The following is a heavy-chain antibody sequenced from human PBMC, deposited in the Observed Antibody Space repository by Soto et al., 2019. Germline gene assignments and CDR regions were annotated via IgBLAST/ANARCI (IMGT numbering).Heavy chain of an antibody. CDR1: GFTFSSYS. J-gene: IGHJ4*02. CDR3: AREGMDYCSGGSCYHDY. Sequence: EVQLVESGGGLVKPGGSLRLSCAASGFTFSSYSMNWVRQAPGKGLEWVSSISSSSSYIYYADSVKGRFTISRDNAKNSLYLQMNSLRAEDTAVYYCAREGMDYCSGGSCYHDYWGQGTLVTVSS. D-gene: IGHD2-15*01. V-gene: IGHV3-21*01. CDR2: ISSSSSYI.